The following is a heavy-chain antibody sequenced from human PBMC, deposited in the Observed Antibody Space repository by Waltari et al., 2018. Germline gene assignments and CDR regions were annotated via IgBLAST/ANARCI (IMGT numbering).Heavy chain of an antibody. D-gene: IGHD1-26*01. J-gene: IGHJ4*02. Sequence: EVQLVESGGGLIQPGGSLRLSCAASGFTVSSNYMSWVRQAPGKGLEWVSVIYSGGSTYYADSVKGRFTISRDNSKNTLYLQMNSLRAEDTAVYYCARDQSGSYYGEDYWGQGTLVTVSS. V-gene: IGHV3-53*01. CDR2: IYSGGST. CDR1: GFTVSSNY. CDR3: ARDQSGSYYGEDY.